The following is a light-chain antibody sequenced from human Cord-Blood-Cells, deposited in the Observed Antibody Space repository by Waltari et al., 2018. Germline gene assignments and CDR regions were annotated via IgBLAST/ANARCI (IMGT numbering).Light chain of an antibody. CDR2: GAS. CDR1: QSVSSN. J-gene: IGKJ5*01. CDR3: QQYNNWIT. Sequence: EIVMTQSPATLSVSPGERATLFCRASQSVSSNLAWYQQKPGQAPRLLIYGASTRATGIPARFSGSGSGTEFTLTISSLQSEDFAVYYCQQYNNWITFGQGTRLEIK. V-gene: IGKV3-15*01.